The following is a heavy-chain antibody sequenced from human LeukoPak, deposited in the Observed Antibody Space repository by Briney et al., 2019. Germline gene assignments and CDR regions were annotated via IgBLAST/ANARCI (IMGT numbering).Heavy chain of an antibody. D-gene: IGHD5-24*01. CDR2: IKQDGSEK. CDR1: GFTFSSYW. J-gene: IGHJ4*02. CDR3: ATELLRDAYNGGDY. V-gene: IGHV3-7*01. Sequence: GGSLRLSCAASGFTFSSYWMSWVRQAPGKGLEWVANIKQDGSEKYYVDSVKGRFTISRDNSKNTLFLLMNSLRPEDTALYYCATELLRDAYNGGDYWGQGTLVTVSS.